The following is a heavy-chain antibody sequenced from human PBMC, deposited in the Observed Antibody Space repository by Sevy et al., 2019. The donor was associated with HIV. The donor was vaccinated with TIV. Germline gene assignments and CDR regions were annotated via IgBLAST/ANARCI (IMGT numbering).Heavy chain of an antibody. Sequence: GGFLRLSCAASGFTFSSYAMHWVRQAPGKGLEWMAVISYDGSNKYYADSVKGRFTISRDNSKNTLYLQMNSLRAEDTAVYDCARELVGGFDYWGQGTLVTVSS. D-gene: IGHD2-15*01. CDR1: GFTFSSYA. J-gene: IGHJ4*02. CDR2: ISYDGSNK. V-gene: IGHV3-30-3*01. CDR3: ARELVGGFDY.